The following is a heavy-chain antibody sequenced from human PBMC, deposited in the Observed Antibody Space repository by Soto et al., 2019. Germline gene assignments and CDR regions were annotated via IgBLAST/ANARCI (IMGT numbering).Heavy chain of an antibody. Sequence: PSETLSLTCTVSGGSISSGDHYWTWIRQPPGKCLEWIGCIYYRGRTYYSPSLKSRVSMSVDTSKNQFSLELSSVTAADTAVYYCARNYGGDYSDYWGQGALVTVSS. CDR2: IYYRGRT. CDR3: ARNYGGDYSDY. J-gene: IGHJ4*02. V-gene: IGHV4-30-4*01. CDR1: GGSISSGDHY. D-gene: IGHD2-21*01.